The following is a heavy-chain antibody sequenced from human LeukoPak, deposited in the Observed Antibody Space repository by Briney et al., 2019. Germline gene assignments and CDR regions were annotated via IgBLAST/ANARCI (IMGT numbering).Heavy chain of an antibody. Sequence: PGGSLRLSCAASGFTFSSYGMHWVRQAPGKGLEWVAVISYDGSNTYYADSVKGRFTISRDNSKNTLYLQMNSLRAEDTAVYYCAKDSLRYYFDSSGFYPGDYWGQGTLVTVSS. V-gene: IGHV3-30*18. CDR3: AKDSLRYYFDSSGFYPGDY. CDR1: GFTFSSYG. J-gene: IGHJ4*02. CDR2: ISYDGSNT. D-gene: IGHD3-22*01.